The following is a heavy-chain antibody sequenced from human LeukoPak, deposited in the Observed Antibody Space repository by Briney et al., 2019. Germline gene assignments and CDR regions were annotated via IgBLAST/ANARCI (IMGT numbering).Heavy chain of an antibody. J-gene: IGHJ1*01. CDR1: RFTFSNYA. CDR3: AKAMGPTTSIVYFQH. CDR2: VSGGGDYT. D-gene: IGHD1-26*01. V-gene: IGHV3-23*01. Sequence: GGSLRLSCAASRFTFSNYAMSWVRQTPGKGLEWVSVVSGGGDYTYYADSVKGRVTISRDNSQNTLYLQMNSLRAEDTAIYYCAKAMGPTTSIVYFQHWGQGTLVTVSS.